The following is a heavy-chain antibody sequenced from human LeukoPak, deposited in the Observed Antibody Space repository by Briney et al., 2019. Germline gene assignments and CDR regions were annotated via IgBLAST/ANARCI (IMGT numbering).Heavy chain of an antibody. Sequence: SETLSLTCTVSGGSISSSSYYWGWIRQPPGKGLEWIGSIYYSGSTYYNPSLKSRVTISVDTSKNQFSLKLSSVTAADTAVYYCARESIGRPRYFDYWGQGTLVTVSS. D-gene: IGHD1-14*01. J-gene: IGHJ4*02. CDR3: ARESIGRPRYFDY. V-gene: IGHV4-39*02. CDR1: GGSISSSSYY. CDR2: IYYSGST.